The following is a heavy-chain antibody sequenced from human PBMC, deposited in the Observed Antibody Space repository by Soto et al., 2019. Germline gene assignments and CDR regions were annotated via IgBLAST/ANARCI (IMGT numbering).Heavy chain of an antibody. CDR2: INAGNGNT. V-gene: IGHV1-3*01. D-gene: IGHD6-19*01. CDR3: ARDLQFRNWFDS. Sequence: ASVKVSCKAPGYTFSRYAIHWVRQAPGQRLEWMGWINAGNGNTKYSQKFEGRVTLTTDTSANTVYMELSSLRFEDTALYYCARDLQFRNWFDSWGQGTLVTVSS. CDR1: GYTFSRYA. J-gene: IGHJ5*01.